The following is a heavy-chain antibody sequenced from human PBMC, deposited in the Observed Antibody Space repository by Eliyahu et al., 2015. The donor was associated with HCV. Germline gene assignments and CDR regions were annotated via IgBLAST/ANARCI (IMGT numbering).Heavy chain of an antibody. V-gene: IGHV3-11*01. CDR2: ISSSETTI. D-gene: IGHD3-22*01. J-gene: IGHJ3*01. CDR1: GXPFXSYY. CDR3: ARMEPVSVIMIVVTMGGAFDL. Sequence: QVQLXESGGDLVKPGGSLRLPXXASGXPFXSYYXXWTPRAPGKGLEWISYISSSETTIHYADSVRGRFTISRDNAKNSLFLQMNSLRAEDTAVYYCARMEPVSVIMIVVTMGGAFDLWGQGTTVTVSS.